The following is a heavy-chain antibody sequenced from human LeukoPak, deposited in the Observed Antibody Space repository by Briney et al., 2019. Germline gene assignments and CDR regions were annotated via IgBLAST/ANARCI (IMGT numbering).Heavy chain of an antibody. Sequence: GGSLRLSCAASGFTLSTYAMSWVRQAPGKGLEWASAISASGRNTYYVDSVKGRFTLSRDNSKNTLYLQMNNLRVEDTAIYYCAKILERSATGYWGQGTLVTVSS. CDR3: AKILERSATGY. J-gene: IGHJ4*02. CDR2: ISASGRNT. D-gene: IGHD2-15*01. V-gene: IGHV3-23*01. CDR1: GFTLSTYA.